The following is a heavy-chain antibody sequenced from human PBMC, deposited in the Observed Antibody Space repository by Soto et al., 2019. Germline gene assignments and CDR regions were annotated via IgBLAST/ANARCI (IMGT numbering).Heavy chain of an antibody. J-gene: IGHJ6*02. V-gene: IGHV3-30-3*01. CDR3: ARDPFEDIVPTRSYGMDV. CDR2: ISYDGSKK. CDR1: GFIFSSYA. D-gene: IGHD5-12*01. Sequence: QVQLVESGGGVVQPGRSLRLSCAGSGFIFSSYAMHWVRQAPGKGLEWVAVISYDGSKKYYADSVKGRFTISRDDSKNTLYLQMNSRRGEDTAVYYCARDPFEDIVPTRSYGMDVWGQGTTVTVSS.